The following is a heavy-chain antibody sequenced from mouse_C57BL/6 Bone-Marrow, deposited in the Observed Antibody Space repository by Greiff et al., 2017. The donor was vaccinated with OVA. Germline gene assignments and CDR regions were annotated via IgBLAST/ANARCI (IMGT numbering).Heavy chain of an antibody. D-gene: IGHD1-1*01. CDR2: IYPGSGST. J-gene: IGHJ1*03. CDR1: GYTFTSYW. Sequence: VQLQQPGASVKMSCKASGYTFTSYWITWVKQRPGQGLEWIGDIYPGSGSTNYNEKFKSKATLTVDTSSSTAYMQLSSLTSEDSAVYYCARRDYYGSRRKYFDVWGTGTTVTVSS. CDR3: ARRDYYGSRRKYFDV. V-gene: IGHV1-55*01.